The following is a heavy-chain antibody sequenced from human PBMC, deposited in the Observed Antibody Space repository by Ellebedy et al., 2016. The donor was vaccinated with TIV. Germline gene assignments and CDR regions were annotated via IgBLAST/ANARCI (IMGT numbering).Heavy chain of an antibody. Sequence: GGSLRLSXPTSGFTFGDYVSWFRQAPGKGLEWVSAISGSDGSTYYADSVKGRFTISRDNSKNTLYLQMNSLRAEDTAVYYCAKDRDNWDYWYFDLWGRGTLVTVSS. D-gene: IGHD1-20*01. CDR2: ISGSDGST. CDR3: AKDRDNWDYWYFDL. V-gene: IGHV3-23*01. CDR1: GFTFGDY. J-gene: IGHJ2*01.